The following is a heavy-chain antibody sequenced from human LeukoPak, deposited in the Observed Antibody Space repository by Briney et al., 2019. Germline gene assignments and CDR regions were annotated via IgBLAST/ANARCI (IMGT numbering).Heavy chain of an antibody. J-gene: IGHJ6*02. CDR3: ARERGLGYCSSTSCSSDYYYYGMDV. D-gene: IGHD2-2*01. CDR2: ISAYNGNT. V-gene: IGHV1-18*01. Sequence: GASVKVSCKASGYTFTSYGISWVRQAPGQGLEWMGWISAYNGNTNYAQKLQGRVTMTTDTSTSTAYMELRSLRSDDTAVYYCARERGLGYCSSTSCSSDYYYYGMDVWGQGTTVTVS. CDR1: GYTFTSYG.